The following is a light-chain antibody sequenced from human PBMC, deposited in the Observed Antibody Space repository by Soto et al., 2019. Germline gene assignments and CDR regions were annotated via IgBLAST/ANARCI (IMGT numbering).Light chain of an antibody. CDR1: SSDVGGYNY. CDR2: DVS. CDR3: SSYRSSSTWV. Sequence: QSVLTQPASVSGSPGQSITISCTGTSSDVGGYNYVSWYQQHPGKAPKLIIYDVSNRPSGVSNRFSGSKSGNTASLTISGLQAEDEADYYCSSYRSSSTWVFGGGTKVTVL. V-gene: IGLV2-14*01. J-gene: IGLJ3*02.